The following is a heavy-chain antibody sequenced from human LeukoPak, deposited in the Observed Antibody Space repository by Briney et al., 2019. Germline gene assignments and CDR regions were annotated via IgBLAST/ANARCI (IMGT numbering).Heavy chain of an antibody. CDR2: IRNKANGGTA. D-gene: IGHD6-19*01. CDR1: GFTFSDYA. Sequence: HPGGSLRLSCTASGFTFSDYAMSWVRQAPGKGLEWVGFIRNKANGGTADYAASVKGRFIISRDDSKTIAYLQMNSLKTEDTAVYYCSRAYSTGWLGINDYWGQGALVTVSS. CDR3: SRAYSTGWLGINDY. J-gene: IGHJ4*02. V-gene: IGHV3-49*04.